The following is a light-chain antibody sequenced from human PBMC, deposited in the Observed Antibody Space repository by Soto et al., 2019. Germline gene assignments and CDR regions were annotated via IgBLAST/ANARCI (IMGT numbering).Light chain of an antibody. J-gene: IGLJ3*02. CDR2: EVR. V-gene: IGLV2-14*01. CDR3: SSSTGSNTWV. CDR1: SRDVGGYNF. Sequence: QSALTQPASVSGSPGQSITISCSGTSRDVGGYNFVSWFQQHPGKAPKLLIYEVRNRPSGVSDRFSASKSGNTASLTISVLQAEDEADYYCSSSTGSNTWVFGGGTKLTVL.